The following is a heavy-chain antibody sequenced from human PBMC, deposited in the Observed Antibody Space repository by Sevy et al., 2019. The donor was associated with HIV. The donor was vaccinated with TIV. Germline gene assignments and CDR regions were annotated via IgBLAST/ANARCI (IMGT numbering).Heavy chain of an antibody. CDR3: ARGEGTYSSSSSYYYYYYGMDV. Sequence: ASVKVSCKASGGTFSSYAISWVRQAPGQGLEWMGGIIPIFGTANYAQKFQGRVTITADESTSTAYMELSSLRSEDTAVYYCARGEGTYSSSSSYYYYYYGMDVWGQGTTVTVSS. D-gene: IGHD6-6*01. CDR2: IIPIFGTA. CDR1: GGTFSSYA. V-gene: IGHV1-69*13. J-gene: IGHJ6*02.